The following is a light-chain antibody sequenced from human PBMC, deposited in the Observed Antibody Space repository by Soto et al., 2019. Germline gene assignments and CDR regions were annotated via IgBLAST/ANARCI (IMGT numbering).Light chain of an antibody. CDR2: GAS. J-gene: IGKJ1*01. CDR3: MQYGSSGT. Sequence: EIVLTQSPGTLSLSPGERATLSCRASQSVSNNYLAWYQQKPGQAPRLLIYGASNRATGIPDRFSGSGSVTDFTLTISRLEPEDFAVYYCMQYGSSGTFGQGTKVEIK. CDR1: QSVSNNY. V-gene: IGKV3-20*01.